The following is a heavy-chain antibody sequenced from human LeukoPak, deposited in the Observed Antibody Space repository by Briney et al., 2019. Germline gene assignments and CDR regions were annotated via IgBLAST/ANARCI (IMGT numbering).Heavy chain of an antibody. V-gene: IGHV1-18*01. CDR3: ARALYHTFDY. D-gene: IGHD2-2*01. CDR1: GYTFTSYG. Sequence: ASVKVSCKASGYTFTSYGISWVRQAPGQGLEWMGVINPSGTGTSYAQKFQGRVTMTTDTSTSTAYMELRSLRSDDTAVYYCARALYHTFDYWGQGTLVTVSS. J-gene: IGHJ4*02. CDR2: INPSGTGT.